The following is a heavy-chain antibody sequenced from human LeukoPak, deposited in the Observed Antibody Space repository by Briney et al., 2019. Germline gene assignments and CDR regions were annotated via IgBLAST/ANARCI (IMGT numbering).Heavy chain of an antibody. CDR2: VSRRSSCI. J-gene: IGHJ4*02. CDR3: ARVSDDYDYFFDY. CDR1: GFAFSSYS. D-gene: IGHD5-12*01. Sequence: GGSLRLSCAAAGFAFSSYSMNWVRQAPGKGLEWVSSVSRRSSCIFYADSVQGRFTDSRDDAKDSLFLHMNSLRAEDTAVYYCARVSDDYDYFFDYWGQGTLVTVSS. V-gene: IGHV3-21*01.